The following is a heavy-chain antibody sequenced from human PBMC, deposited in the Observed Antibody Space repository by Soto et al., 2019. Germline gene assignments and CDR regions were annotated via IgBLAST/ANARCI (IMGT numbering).Heavy chain of an antibody. CDR1: GFTFSSYA. V-gene: IGHV3-30-3*01. CDR3: ATGDHYSDTSYAFHV. CDR2: ISYDGSNT. Sequence: GGSLRLSCAGSGFTFSSYAMHWVRQAPGKGLEWVAVISYDGSNTYHADSVKGRFTISRDNSKNALFVEMNSLRAEDTAVYFCATGDHYSDTSYAFHVWGQGTMVTVSS. J-gene: IGHJ3*01. D-gene: IGHD4-4*01.